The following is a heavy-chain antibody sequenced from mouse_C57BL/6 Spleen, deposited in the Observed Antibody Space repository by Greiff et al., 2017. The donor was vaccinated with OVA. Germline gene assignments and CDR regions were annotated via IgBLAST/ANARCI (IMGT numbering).Heavy chain of an antibody. CDR3: ARDAPYEDAMDY. CDR2: SRNKANDYTT. D-gene: IGHD2-3*01. J-gene: IGHJ4*01. V-gene: IGHV7-1*01. CDR1: GFTFSDFY. Sequence: EVQVVESGGGLVQSGRSLRLSCATSGFTFSDFYMEWVRQAPGKGLEWIAASRNKANDYTTEYSASVKGRFIVSRDTSQSILYLQMNALRAEDTAIYYCARDAPYEDAMDYWGQGTSVTVSS.